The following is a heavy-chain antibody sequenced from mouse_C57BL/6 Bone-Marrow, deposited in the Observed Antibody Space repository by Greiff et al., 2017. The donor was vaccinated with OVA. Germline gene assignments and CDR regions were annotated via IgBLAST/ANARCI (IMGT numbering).Heavy chain of an antibody. J-gene: IGHJ1*03. CDR1: GFNIKNTY. D-gene: IGHD1-1*01. Sequence: VQLKQSVAELVRPGASVKLSCTASGFNIKNTYMHWVKQRPEQGLAWIGRIDPANGNTKYAPKFQGKATITADTSSNTAYLQLSSLTSEDTAIYYCARRLRYRPWYFDVWGTGTTVTVSS. CDR2: IDPANGNT. V-gene: IGHV14-3*01. CDR3: ARRLRYRPWYFDV.